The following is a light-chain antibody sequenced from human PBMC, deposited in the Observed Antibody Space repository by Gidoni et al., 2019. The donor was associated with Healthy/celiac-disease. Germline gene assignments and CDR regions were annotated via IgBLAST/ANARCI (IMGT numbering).Light chain of an antibody. V-gene: IGKV1-33*01. Sequence: DIQMTQSPSSLSASVGDRVTITCQASQDISNYLNWYQQKPGKAPKLLIYDASNLETGVPSRFGGSGSGTDFTFTISSLQPEDIATYYCQQYDNLHLTFGPGTKVDIK. CDR3: QQYDNLHLT. CDR1: QDISNY. J-gene: IGKJ3*01. CDR2: DAS.